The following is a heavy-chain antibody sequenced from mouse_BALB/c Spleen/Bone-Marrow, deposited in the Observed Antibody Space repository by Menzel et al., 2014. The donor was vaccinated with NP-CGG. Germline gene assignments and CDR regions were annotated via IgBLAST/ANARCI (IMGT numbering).Heavy chain of an antibody. J-gene: IGHJ3*01. Sequence: QVQLQQSGAELMKPGASVKISCKATGYTFSSYWIEWVKQRPGHGLEWIGEILPGSGSTNYNKKFKGKATFTADTSSDTAYMQLSSLTSEDSAVYYCARRGISWFAYWGQGTLVTVSA. CDR3: ARRGISWFAY. V-gene: IGHV1-9*01. CDR1: GYTFSSYW. CDR2: ILPGSGST.